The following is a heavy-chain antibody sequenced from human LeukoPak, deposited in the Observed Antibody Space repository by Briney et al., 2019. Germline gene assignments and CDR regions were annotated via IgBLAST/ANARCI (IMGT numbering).Heavy chain of an antibody. CDR2: IYTSGST. Sequence: SETLSLTCTVSGGSISSYYWSWVRQPAGKGLEWIGRIYTSGSTNYNPSLKSRVTMSVDTSKNQFSLKLSSVTAADTAVYYCARDLYYYDSSGYRGFDYWGQGTLVTVSS. D-gene: IGHD3-22*01. V-gene: IGHV4-4*07. J-gene: IGHJ4*02. CDR3: ARDLYYYDSSGYRGFDY. CDR1: GGSISSYY.